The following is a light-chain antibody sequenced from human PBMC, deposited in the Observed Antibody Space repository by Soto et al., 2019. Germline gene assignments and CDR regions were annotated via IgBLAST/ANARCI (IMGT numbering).Light chain of an antibody. Sequence: DIQRPPSPSYLSSSVGDRVTLTGRASQNIRTYINWYQHKPGKAPDLLIYTASSLRSGVPSRFSGSGSGKDFTITISSLQNEDFENYFCQQSFSSPWTGGQGTQVDIK. CDR1: QNIRTY. V-gene: IGKV1-39*01. J-gene: IGKJ1*01. CDR2: TAS. CDR3: QQSFSSPWT.